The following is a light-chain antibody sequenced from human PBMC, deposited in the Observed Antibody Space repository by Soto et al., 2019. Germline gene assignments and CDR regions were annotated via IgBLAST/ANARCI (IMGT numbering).Light chain of an antibody. CDR1: QTTSSW. V-gene: IGKV1-5*01. J-gene: IGKJ5*01. CDR2: DAS. Sequence: DIQITQSPSPLSASVGDRGTLSCRASQTTSSWLAWYQQKPGKAPKLLIHDASSLESGVPSRFSGSGSGTEFTLTISSLQPDDFATYYCQQYNSYSITFGQGTRLEIK. CDR3: QQYNSYSIT.